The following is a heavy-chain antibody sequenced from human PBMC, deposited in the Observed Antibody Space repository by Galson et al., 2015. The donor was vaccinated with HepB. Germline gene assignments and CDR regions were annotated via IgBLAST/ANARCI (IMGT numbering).Heavy chain of an antibody. CDR1: GLTFRGYG. CDR2: ISYDGGIE. Sequence: SLRLSCAASGLTFRGYGMHWVRQAPGKGLEWVAVISYDGGIEYYADSVRGRFIISRDNSKNTLYLQMNSLRAEDTAVYFCAKAYYYNSDGYDTWGYYYRFGMDVWGQGTTVTVSS. D-gene: IGHD5-24*01. V-gene: IGHV3-30*18. CDR3: AKAYYYNSDGYDTWGYYYRFGMDV. J-gene: IGHJ6*02.